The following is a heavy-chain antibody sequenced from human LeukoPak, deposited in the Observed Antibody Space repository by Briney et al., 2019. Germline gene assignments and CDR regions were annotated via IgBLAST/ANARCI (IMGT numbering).Heavy chain of an antibody. CDR1: GGSFSGYY. CDR3: ARDRNLYCSSTSCARGGSRFDP. V-gene: IGHV4-34*01. D-gene: IGHD2-2*01. CDR2: INHSGST. J-gene: IGHJ5*02. Sequence: SETLSLTCAVYGGSFSGYYWSWIRQPPGKGLEWIGEINHSGSTNYNPSLKSRATISVDTSKNQFSLKLSSVTAADTAVYYCARDRNLYCSSTSCARGGSRFDPWGQGTLVTVSS.